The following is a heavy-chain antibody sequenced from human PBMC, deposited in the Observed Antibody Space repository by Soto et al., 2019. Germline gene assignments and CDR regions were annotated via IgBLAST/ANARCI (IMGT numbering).Heavy chain of an antibody. CDR1: GGSFSGYY. CDR2: INHSGST. V-gene: IGHV4-34*01. Sequence: SETLSLTCAVYGGSFSGYYWSWIRQPPGKGLEWIGEINHSGSTNYNPSLKSRVTISVDTSKNQFSLKLSSVTAADTAVYYCARVQGLYDFWSGYYSGYYYYGMDVWGQGTTVTVSS. CDR3: ARVQGLYDFWSGYYSGYYYYGMDV. J-gene: IGHJ6*02. D-gene: IGHD3-3*01.